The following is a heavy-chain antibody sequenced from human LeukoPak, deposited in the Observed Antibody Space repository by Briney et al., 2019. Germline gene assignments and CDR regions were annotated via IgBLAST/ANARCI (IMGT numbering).Heavy chain of an antibody. CDR3: SSCAYDYRFFEN. V-gene: IGHV3-72*01. CDR1: GFTFSEYY. D-gene: IGHD5-12*01. Sequence: GGSLRLSCVASGFTFSEYYMDWVRQAPGKGLEWVARTRNKANSHSTEYAASVKGRFTISRDDSKNSLYLQMNSLKTEDTAVYYCSSCAYDYRFFENWGQGTQVSVSS. J-gene: IGHJ4*02. CDR2: TRNKANSHST.